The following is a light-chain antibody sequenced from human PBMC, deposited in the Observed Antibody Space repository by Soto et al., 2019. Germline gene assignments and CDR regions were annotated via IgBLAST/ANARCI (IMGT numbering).Light chain of an antibody. CDR1: QSISSW. CDR2: DAS. CDR3: QQYNSYSPSLT. Sequence: DIQMTQSPSTLSASVGDRVTITCRASQSISSWLAWYQQKPGKAPRLLIYDASTLESGVPSRFSGSGSGTEFTLTISSLQPDDFATYYCQQYNSYSPSLTFGGGTRVEI. V-gene: IGKV1-5*01. J-gene: IGKJ4*01.